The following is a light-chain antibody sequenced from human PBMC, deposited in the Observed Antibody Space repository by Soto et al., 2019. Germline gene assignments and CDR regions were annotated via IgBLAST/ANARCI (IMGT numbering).Light chain of an antibody. CDR2: EVN. J-gene: IGLJ2*01. CDR3: SSYTSSSTLVV. Sequence: QSVLTQPASVSGSPGQSITISCTGTSSDVGGYNYVSWYQQHPGKAPKVMIFEVNNRPSGVSNRFSGSKSGNTASLTISGLQAADEADYYCSSYTSSSTLVVFGGGTKLTVL. V-gene: IGLV2-14*01. CDR1: SSDVGGYNY.